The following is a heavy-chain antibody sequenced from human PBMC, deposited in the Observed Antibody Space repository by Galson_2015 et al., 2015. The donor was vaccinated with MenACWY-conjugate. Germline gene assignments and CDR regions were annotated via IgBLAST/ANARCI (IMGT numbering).Heavy chain of an antibody. CDR1: GGSITSYY. V-gene: IGHV4-59*01. Sequence: LTCSVSGGSITSYYWSWIRQPPGKGLEWIGYIYYSGSTKYNPSLKSRVTISVDTSKNQFSLKLISVTAADTAVLYCARGGDGWFDYWGQGTLVTVSS. CDR3: ARGGDGWFDY. J-gene: IGHJ4*02. CDR2: IYYSGST. D-gene: IGHD5-24*01.